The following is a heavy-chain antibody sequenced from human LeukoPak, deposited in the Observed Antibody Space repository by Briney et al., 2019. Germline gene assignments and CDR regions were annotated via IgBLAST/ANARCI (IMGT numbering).Heavy chain of an antibody. CDR3: ARPLGSGTTLSYFDY. CDR2: IIPIFGTA. Sequence: SVKVSCKASGGTFSSYAISWVRQAPGQGLEWMGGIIPIFGTANYAQKFQGRVTITADESTSTAYMELSSLRSEDTAVYYCARPLGSGTTLSYFDYWGQGTPVTVSS. D-gene: IGHD1-7*01. CDR1: GGTFSSYA. V-gene: IGHV1-69*13. J-gene: IGHJ4*02.